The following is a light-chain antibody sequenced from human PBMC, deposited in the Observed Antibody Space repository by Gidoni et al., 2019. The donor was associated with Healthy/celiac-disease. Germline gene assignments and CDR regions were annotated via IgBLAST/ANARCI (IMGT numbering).Light chain of an antibody. Sequence: SYVLTQPPSVSVAPGKPARITCGGNNIGSKSVHWYQQKPGQAPVLVIYYDSDRPSGIPERFSGSNSGNTATLTISRVEAGDEADYYCQVWDSSSDHRIFGTGTKVTVL. J-gene: IGLJ1*01. CDR3: QVWDSSSDHRI. V-gene: IGLV3-21*04. CDR2: YDS. CDR1: NIGSKS.